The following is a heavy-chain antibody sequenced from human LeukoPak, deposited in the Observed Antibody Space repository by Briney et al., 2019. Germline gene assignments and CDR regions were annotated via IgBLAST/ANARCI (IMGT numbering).Heavy chain of an antibody. CDR1: GASISSYY. J-gene: IGHJ4*02. CDR2: IYYSGST. CDR3: ARAERFSLDY. Sequence: SETLSLTCTVSGASISSYYWSWIRQPPGKGLEWIGYIYYSGSTNYNPSLKSRVTISVDTSKNQFSLKLSSVTAADTAVYYCARAERFSLDYWGQGTLVTVSS. V-gene: IGHV4-59*01. D-gene: IGHD3-3*01.